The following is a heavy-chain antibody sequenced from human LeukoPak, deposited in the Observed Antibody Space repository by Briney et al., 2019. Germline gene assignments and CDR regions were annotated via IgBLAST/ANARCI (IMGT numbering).Heavy chain of an antibody. J-gene: IGHJ4*02. Sequence: GGSLRLSCAASGFTFTSYAMNWVRQAPGKGLEWVSFISASGSSTHYADSVKGRFTISRDNPNNTLYLQINSLRAEDTAAYYCAKGAQYDFWTGYTLEYFDVWGKGTLVTVSS. D-gene: IGHD3-3*01. CDR2: ISASGSST. CDR1: GFTFTSYA. CDR3: AKGAQYDFWTGYTLEYFDV. V-gene: IGHV3-23*01.